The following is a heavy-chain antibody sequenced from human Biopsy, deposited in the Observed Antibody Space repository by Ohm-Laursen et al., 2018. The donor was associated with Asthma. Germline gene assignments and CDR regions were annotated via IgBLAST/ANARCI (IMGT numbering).Heavy chain of an antibody. CDR1: YGSITSGGYY. Sequence: TLSLTCIVSYGSITSGGYYWTWIRQHPGKGLEWIGFIYYSGSTYYNPSLKSRVSISIDTSKNRMFLELTSVTAADTAIYYCVRAVRNEQWLAPFDYWGQGKPVTVSS. V-gene: IGHV4-31*03. J-gene: IGHJ4*02. CDR2: IYYSGST. D-gene: IGHD6-19*01. CDR3: VRAVRNEQWLAPFDY.